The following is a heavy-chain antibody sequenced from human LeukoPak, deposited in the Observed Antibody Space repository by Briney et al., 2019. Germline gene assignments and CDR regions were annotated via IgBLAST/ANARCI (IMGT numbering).Heavy chain of an antibody. D-gene: IGHD3-10*01. CDR2: IHYSGTT. CDR1: GGAISDNDYS. Sequence: SETLSLTCNVSGGAISDNDYSWDWIRQPPGKGLEWMGCIHYSGTTYSNPSLKSRISISVDTSKSQFSLKLRSVTAADTAVYYCARRYYFVSGSYYPFDFWGQGTLVTVSS. V-gene: IGHV4-39*01. J-gene: IGHJ4*02. CDR3: ARRYYFVSGSYYPFDF.